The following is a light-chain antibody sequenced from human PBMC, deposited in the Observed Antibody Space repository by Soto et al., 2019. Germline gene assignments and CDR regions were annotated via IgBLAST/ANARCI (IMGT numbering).Light chain of an antibody. Sequence: DIEMTQSPLSLPVTPGEPASISCRPSQSLLHSNGYNYLDWYLQKPGQSPQLLIYLGSNRASGVPGRFSGSGSGTDFTLKISRVEAEDVGVYYCMQALQTPRTFGQGTKV. J-gene: IGKJ1*01. V-gene: IGKV2-28*01. CDR3: MQALQTPRT. CDR2: LGS. CDR1: QSLLHSNGYNY.